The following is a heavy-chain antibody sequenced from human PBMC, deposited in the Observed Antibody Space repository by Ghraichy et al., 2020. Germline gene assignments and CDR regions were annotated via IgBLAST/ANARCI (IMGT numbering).Heavy chain of an antibody. CDR2: TRNKANSYTT. Sequence: GGSLRLSCTASGFTFSDYYMDWVRQAPGKGLEWVARTRNKANSYTTEYAASVKGRFTISRDDSKNSLYLQMNSLKTEDTAVYYCVKNSGAGSYSFDYWGQGSLVTVSS. V-gene: IGHV3-72*01. J-gene: IGHJ4*02. D-gene: IGHD3-10*01. CDR3: VKNSGAGSYSFDY. CDR1: GFTFSDYY.